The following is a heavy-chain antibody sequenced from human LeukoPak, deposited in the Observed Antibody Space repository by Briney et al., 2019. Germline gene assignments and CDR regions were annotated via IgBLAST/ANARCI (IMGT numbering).Heavy chain of an antibody. D-gene: IGHD6-19*01. V-gene: IGHV3-30*02. CDR1: RFTFKTYG. CDR2: IQSGGRIQ. J-gene: IGHJ4*02. CDR3: ARGGTVAGLYYFDY. Sequence: PGGSLRLSCAASRFTFKTYGMHWVRQAPGKGLEWVAFIQSGGRIQYYADSVKGRFTISRDNSKNMLYLQMNSLRSGDTAVYYCARGGTVAGLYYFDYWGQGTLVTVSS.